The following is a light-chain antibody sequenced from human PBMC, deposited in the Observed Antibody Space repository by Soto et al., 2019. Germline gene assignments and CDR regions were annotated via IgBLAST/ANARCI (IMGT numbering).Light chain of an antibody. CDR2: SNN. V-gene: IGLV1-44*01. J-gene: IGLJ1*01. CDR3: AAWDDSLNAL. Sequence: QSVLTQPPSASGTPGQRVTISCSGSGSNIGSNTVNWYQQLPGTAPKLLICSNNQRPSGVPDRFSGSKSGTSASLAISGLQSEDEADYYCAAWDDSLNALFGTGTKVTVL. CDR1: GSNIGSNT.